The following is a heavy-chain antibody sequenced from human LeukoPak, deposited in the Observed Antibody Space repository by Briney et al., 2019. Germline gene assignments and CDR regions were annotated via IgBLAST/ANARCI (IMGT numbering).Heavy chain of an antibody. Sequence: ASVKVSCKASGYTFTSYGISWVRQAPGQGLEWMGWISAYNGNTNYAQKLQGRVTMTTDTSTSTAYMELRSLRSGDTAVYYCARDRGTVVTLEYFDYWGQGTLVTVSS. D-gene: IGHD4-23*01. J-gene: IGHJ4*02. CDR1: GYTFTSYG. CDR2: ISAYNGNT. CDR3: ARDRGTVVTLEYFDY. V-gene: IGHV1-18*01.